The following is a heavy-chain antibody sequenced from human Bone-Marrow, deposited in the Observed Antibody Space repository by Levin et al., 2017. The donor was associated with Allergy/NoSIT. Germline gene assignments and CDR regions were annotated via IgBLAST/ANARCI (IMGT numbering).Heavy chain of an antibody. CDR1: GFSFSSYG. Sequence: QAGGSLRLSCAASGFSFSSYGMHWVRQAPGKGLEWVAVVSNDGRNKWYQDSVKGRFTISRDNSNNTVHLQMSSLRAEDTAVYYCSKDITGGIYSRFESWGQGTLVSVSS. V-gene: IGHV3-30*18. J-gene: IGHJ4*02. CDR3: SKDITGGIYSRFES. D-gene: IGHD1-26*01. CDR2: VSNDGRNK.